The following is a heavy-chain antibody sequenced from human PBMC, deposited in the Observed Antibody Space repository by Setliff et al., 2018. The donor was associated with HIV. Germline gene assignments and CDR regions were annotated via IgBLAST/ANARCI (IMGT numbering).Heavy chain of an antibody. CDR2: IYHSGAT. J-gene: IGHJ6*03. D-gene: IGHD4-4*01. V-gene: IGHV4-4*02. Sequence: SETLSLTCAVSGGSISSGNWWSWVRQPPGRGLQWIGEIYHSGATTYNPSLKSRATISVDTSKNQFSLKLSSVTAADTAVYYCAQERYSNYYSYYIDVWGEGTMVTVSS. CDR3: AQERYSNYYSYYIDV. CDR1: GGSISSGNW.